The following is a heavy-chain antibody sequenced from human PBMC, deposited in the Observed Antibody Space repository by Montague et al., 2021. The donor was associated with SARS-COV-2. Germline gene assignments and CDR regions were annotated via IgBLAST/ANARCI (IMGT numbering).Heavy chain of an antibody. V-gene: IGHV4-39*01. J-gene: IGHJ4*02. CDR2: LFYSGSS. D-gene: IGHD6-19*01. CDR3: VAEWLAIYYFDF. Sequence: SETLSLTCTVSGDPISSSSYYWGWIRQPPGKGLEWIGSLFYSGSSFYNPSLKSRVTISVDTSKNQFSLRLSSVTAADTAVYYCVAEWLAIYYFDFWGQGTLVTVSS. CDR1: GDPISSSSYY.